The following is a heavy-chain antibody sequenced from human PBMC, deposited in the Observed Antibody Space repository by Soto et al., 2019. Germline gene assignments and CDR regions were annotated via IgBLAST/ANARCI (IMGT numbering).Heavy chain of an antibody. Sequence: PVGSLRLSCAASGFTFSSYAMSWVRPAPGKGLEWVSAISGSGGSTYYADSVKGRFTISRDNSKNTLYLQMNSLRAEDTAVYYCAKDQVVVPAAIAYWGQGTLVTVSS. D-gene: IGHD2-2*02. CDR2: ISGSGGST. V-gene: IGHV3-23*01. CDR1: GFTFSSYA. CDR3: AKDQVVVPAAIAY. J-gene: IGHJ4*02.